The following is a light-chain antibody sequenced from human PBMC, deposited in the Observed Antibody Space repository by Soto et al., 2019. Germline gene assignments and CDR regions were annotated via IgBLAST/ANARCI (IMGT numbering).Light chain of an antibody. Sequence: AIQMTQSPSSLSASVGDRVTITCRASQGIRDDLGWYQQKPGKAPKLLIYSASSLQSGVPSRFSGGGSGTDFTLTISSLQPEDFATYYCLQDYNYPWTFGQGTKVDIK. CDR3: LQDYNYPWT. CDR2: SAS. CDR1: QGIRDD. V-gene: IGKV1-6*01. J-gene: IGKJ1*01.